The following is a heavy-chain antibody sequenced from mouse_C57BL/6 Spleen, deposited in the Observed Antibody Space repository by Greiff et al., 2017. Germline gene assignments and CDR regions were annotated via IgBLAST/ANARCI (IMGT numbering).Heavy chain of an antibody. V-gene: IGHV7-3*01. CDR2: IRNKATGYTT. J-gene: IGHJ1*03. CDR1: GFTFTDYY. Sequence: EVKLMESGGGLVQPGGSLSLSCAASGFTFTDYYMSWVRQPPGQALEWLGFIRNKATGYTTEYSASVKGRFTISRDNSQSILYLQMNALRAEDSATYYCARLYGNYVWYFDVWGTGTTVTVSS. CDR3: ARLYGNYVWYFDV. D-gene: IGHD2-1*01.